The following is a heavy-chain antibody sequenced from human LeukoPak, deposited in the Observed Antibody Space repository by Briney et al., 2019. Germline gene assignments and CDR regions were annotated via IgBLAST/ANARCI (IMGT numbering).Heavy chain of an antibody. D-gene: IGHD5-12*01. CDR3: ARATTGRYFDF. CDR2: INPNSGGT. J-gene: IGHJ4*02. Sequence: ASVKVSCKASGYTFSDFYLHWVLQAPGQGFEWMGRINPNSGGTNYAQKFQGRVTMTSDTSISTVYMEMSSLRSDDAAVYYCARATTGRYFDFWGQGTLVAVSS. CDR1: GYTFSDFY. V-gene: IGHV1-2*06.